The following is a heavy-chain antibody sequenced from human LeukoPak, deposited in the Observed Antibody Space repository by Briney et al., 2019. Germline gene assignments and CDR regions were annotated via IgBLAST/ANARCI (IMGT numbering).Heavy chain of an antibody. J-gene: IGHJ4*02. CDR3: ARSVGKQREFDY. Sequence: SETLSLTCAVYGGSFSGYYWSWIRQPPGNGLEWIGEINHSGSTNYNPSLKSRVTISVDTSKNQFSLKLSSVTAADTAVYYCARSVGKQREFDYWGQGTLVTVSS. CDR2: INHSGST. V-gene: IGHV4-34*01. CDR1: GGSFSGYY. D-gene: IGHD6-25*01.